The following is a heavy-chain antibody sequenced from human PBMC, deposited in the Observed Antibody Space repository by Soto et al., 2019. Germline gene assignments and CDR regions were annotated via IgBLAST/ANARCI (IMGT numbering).Heavy chain of an antibody. J-gene: IGHJ2*01. D-gene: IGHD5-18*01. CDR2: IHYSGST. Sequence: SETLSITCTVSGGSISTYYWTWIRQPPGKGLEWIGYIHYSGSTNYNPSLKGRVTILVDMSKNQFSLKLRSVTAADTAVYYCVCDHSYSDHHYRYAPPSRGSFD. V-gene: IGHV4-59*03. CDR3: VCDHSYSDHHYRYAPPSRGSFD. CDR1: GGSISTYY.